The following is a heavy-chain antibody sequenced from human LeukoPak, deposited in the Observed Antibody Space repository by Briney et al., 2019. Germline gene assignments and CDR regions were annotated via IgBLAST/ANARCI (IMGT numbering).Heavy chain of an antibody. CDR2: MNPNSGNT. J-gene: IGHJ4*02. V-gene: IGHV1-8*01. CDR3: ARGLYRGVAATPAY. CDR1: GYTFTSYD. D-gene: IGHD2-15*01. Sequence: ASVKVSCKASGYTFTSYDINWVRQATGQELEWMGWMNPNSGNTGYAQKFQGRVTMTRNTSISTAYMELSSLRSEDTAVYYCARGLYRGVAATPAYWGQGTLVTVSS.